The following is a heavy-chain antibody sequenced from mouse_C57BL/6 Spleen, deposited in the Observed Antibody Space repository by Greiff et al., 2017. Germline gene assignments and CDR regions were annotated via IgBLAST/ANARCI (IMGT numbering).Heavy chain of an antibody. CDR1: GYTFTSYG. D-gene: IGHD4-1*01. CDR2: IYPRSGNT. J-gene: IGHJ2*01. Sequence: VKLMESGAELARPGASVKLSCKASGYTFTSYGISWVKQRTGQGLEWIGEIYPRSGNTYYNEKFKGKATLTADKSSSTAYMELRSLTSEDSAVYFCARGGGINWDFDYWGQGTTLTVSS. V-gene: IGHV1-81*01. CDR3: ARGGGINWDFDY.